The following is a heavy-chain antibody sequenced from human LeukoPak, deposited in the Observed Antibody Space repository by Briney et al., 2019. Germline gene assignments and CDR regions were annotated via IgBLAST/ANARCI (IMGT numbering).Heavy chain of an antibody. CDR3: AKDILDILTGPPDY. D-gene: IGHD3-9*01. CDR1: GFTFDDYA. V-gene: IGHV3-9*01. Sequence: GGSLRLSCAASGFTFDDYAMHWVRQAPGKGLEGVSGISWNSGSIVYADSVKGRFTISRDNAKNSLYLQMNSLRAEDTALYYCAKDILDILTGPPDYWGQGTLVTVSS. J-gene: IGHJ4*02. CDR2: ISWNSGSI.